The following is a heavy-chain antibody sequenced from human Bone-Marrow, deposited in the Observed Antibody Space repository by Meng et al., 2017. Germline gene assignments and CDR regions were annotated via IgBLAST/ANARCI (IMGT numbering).Heavy chain of an antibody. V-gene: IGHV5-51*01. J-gene: IGHJ4*02. Sequence: GGSLRLSCKGSGYSFTSYWIGRVRQLPGKGLEWMAIIYPGDSDTRYSPSFQGQVTVSADKSISTAYLQWSSLKASDTAMYYCARPLVVAGNTYYFDYWGQGTLVTGSS. CDR3: ARPLVVAGNTYYFDY. CDR2: IYPGDSDT. CDR1: GYSFTSYW. D-gene: IGHD2-15*01.